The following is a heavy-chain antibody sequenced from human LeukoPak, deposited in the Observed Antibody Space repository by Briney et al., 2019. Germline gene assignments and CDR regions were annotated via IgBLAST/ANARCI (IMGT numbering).Heavy chain of an antibody. CDR3: VRNGGSFDY. V-gene: IGHV3-7*01. CDR2: INQDGSDK. Sequence: GGSLRLSCAASGFIFTNYWMSWVRQAPGKGLEWVANINQDGSDKYYVDSAKGRFTISRDNAKNSLNLQMNSLTAEDTAVYYCVRNGGSFDYWGQGTLVTVSS. CDR1: GFIFTNYW. J-gene: IGHJ4*02. D-gene: IGHD3-10*01.